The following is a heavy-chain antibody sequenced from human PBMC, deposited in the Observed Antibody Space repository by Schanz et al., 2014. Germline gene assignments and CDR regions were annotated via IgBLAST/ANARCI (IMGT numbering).Heavy chain of an antibody. CDR3: AKGRFGELSAFDI. V-gene: IGHV3-11*05. D-gene: IGHD3-10*01. J-gene: IGHJ3*02. CDR2: VSSSSSYT. Sequence: QVQLVESGGGLVQPGGSLRLSCTASGFIFSDYYMAWIRQAPGKGLEWVSYVSSSSSYTHYADSVKGRFTISRDNAKNSLYLQMNSLSPEDTAVYYCAKGRFGELSAFDIWGQGTMVTVSS. CDR1: GFIFSDYY.